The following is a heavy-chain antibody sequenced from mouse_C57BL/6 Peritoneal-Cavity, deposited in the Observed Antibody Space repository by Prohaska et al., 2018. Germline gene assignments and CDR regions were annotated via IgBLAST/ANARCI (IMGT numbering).Heavy chain of an antibody. J-gene: IGHJ2*01. CDR2: ILPGSGST. Sequence: NLSCKATGYTFTAYWLEWLKQRPGHGLEWIGEILPGSGSTNYNEKFKGKATFTADTSSNTAYMQLSSLTTEDSAIYYCARGTTVPDFDYWGQGPTLTVSS. CDR1: GYTFTAYW. V-gene: IGHV1-9*01. D-gene: IGHD1-1*01. CDR3: ARGTTVPDFDY.